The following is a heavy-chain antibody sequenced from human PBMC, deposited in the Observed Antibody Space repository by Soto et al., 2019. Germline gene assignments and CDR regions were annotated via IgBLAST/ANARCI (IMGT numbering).Heavy chain of an antibody. CDR1: GGSFSSYY. J-gene: IGHJ4*02. Sequence: SETLSLTCAVYGGSFSSYYWDWIRQPPGKGLEWIGEINHDGATNYTPSLMRRVTTSTNTSTNKLSLMLSTVTAADTPVYYCARGQRSSPFFDYWGQGALVTVSS. CDR2: INHDGAT. CDR3: ARGQRSSPFFDY. V-gene: IGHV4-34*01.